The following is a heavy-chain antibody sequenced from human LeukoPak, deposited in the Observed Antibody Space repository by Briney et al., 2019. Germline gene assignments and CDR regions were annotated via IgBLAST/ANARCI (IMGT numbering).Heavy chain of an antibody. CDR2: ISPNGVIT. V-gene: IGHV3-48*04. Sequence: GGSLRLSCAASGFTFSSHGMNWVRQAPGKGLGWVSGISPNGVITYYADSVKGRFTISRDNAKNSLYLQMNSLRAEDTAVYYCASFSYYGSGSYSEAFDIWGQGTMVTVSS. D-gene: IGHD3-10*01. CDR3: ASFSYYGSGSYSEAFDI. J-gene: IGHJ3*02. CDR1: GFTFSSHG.